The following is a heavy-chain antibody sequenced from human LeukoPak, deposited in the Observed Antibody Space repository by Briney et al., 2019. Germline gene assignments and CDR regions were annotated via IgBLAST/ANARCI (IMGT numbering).Heavy chain of an antibody. V-gene: IGHV2-70*04. Sequence: SGPTLVRATQTLTQTCIFSGLSLSTTEMRVSWIRQPPAQALEWLGSIDWDDDKFYSTSLKTRLTLSKDTSKNQVVLTMTNMDPADTATYYCARPHGRSGWYYFDYWGQGTLVTVSS. CDR2: IDWDDDK. CDR3: ARPHGRSGWYYFDY. D-gene: IGHD6-19*01. CDR1: GLSLSTTEMR. J-gene: IGHJ4*02.